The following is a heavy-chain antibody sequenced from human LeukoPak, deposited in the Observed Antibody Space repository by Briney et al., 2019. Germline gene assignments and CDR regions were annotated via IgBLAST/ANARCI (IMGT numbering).Heavy chain of an antibody. D-gene: IGHD3-10*01. CDR3: ARPSGGTRTDYFDY. Sequence: GASVKVSCKASGYTFTGYYMHWVRQAPGQGLGWMGWISAYNGNTNYAQKLQGRVTMTTDTSTSTAYMELRSLRSDDTAVYYCARPSGGTRTDYFDYWGQGTLVTVSS. J-gene: IGHJ4*02. V-gene: IGHV1-18*04. CDR2: ISAYNGNT. CDR1: GYTFTGYY.